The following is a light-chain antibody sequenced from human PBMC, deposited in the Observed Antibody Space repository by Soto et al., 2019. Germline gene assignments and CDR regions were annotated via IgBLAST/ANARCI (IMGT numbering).Light chain of an antibody. CDR2: EVS. CDR3: SSYAGRNNLGV. CDR1: SSDVGGYNY. V-gene: IGLV2-8*01. Sequence: SVLTQPPSASGSPGQSVTISCTGTSSDVGGYNYVSWYQQHPGKAPKLMIYEVSKRPSGVPDRFSGSKSGNTASLTVSGLQAEDEADYYCSSYAGRNNLGVFGTGTKVTVL. J-gene: IGLJ1*01.